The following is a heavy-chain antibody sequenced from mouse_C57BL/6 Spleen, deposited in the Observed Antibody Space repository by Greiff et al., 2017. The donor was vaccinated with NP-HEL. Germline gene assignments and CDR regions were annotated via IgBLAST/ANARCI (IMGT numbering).Heavy chain of an antibody. J-gene: IGHJ1*03. V-gene: IGHV8-12*01. CDR2: IYWDDDK. CDR3: ARRENYGSRYWYFDV. CDR1: GFSLSTSGMG. D-gene: IGHD1-1*01. Sequence: QVTLKESGPGILQSSQTLSLTCSFSGFSLSTSGMGVSWIRQPSGKGLEWLAHIYWDDDKRYNPSLKSRLTISKDTSRNQVFLKITSVDTADTATYYCARRENYGSRYWYFDVWGTGTTVTVSS.